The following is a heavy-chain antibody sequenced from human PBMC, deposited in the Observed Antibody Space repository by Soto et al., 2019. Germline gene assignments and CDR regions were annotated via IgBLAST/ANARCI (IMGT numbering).Heavy chain of an antibody. D-gene: IGHD6-19*01. CDR3: ATFVGWPPLSDT. CDR2: MSYNGST. V-gene: IGHV4-61*01. CDR1: GASVRSGSYY. J-gene: IGHJ5*01. Sequence: SETLSLTCTVSGASVRSGSYYWNWIRQPPGKRLEWIGYMSYNGSTNYNPALKSRVSISVDTSKNQFALKLRSLTDVDTAVYFCATFVGWPPLSDTWGHGPQVTVSS.